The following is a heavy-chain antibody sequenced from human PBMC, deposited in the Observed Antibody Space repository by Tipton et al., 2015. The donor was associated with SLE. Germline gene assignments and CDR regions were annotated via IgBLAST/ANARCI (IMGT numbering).Heavy chain of an antibody. J-gene: IGHJ4*02. V-gene: IGHV1-69*09. CDR1: GYTFTSYG. Sequence: QLVQSGAEVKKPGASVKVSCKASGYTFTSYGISWVRQAPGQGLEWMGRIIPILGTANYAQKFQGRVTITADKSTNTAYMDLSSLRSEDTAVYYCARAPTGIVATMGFDYWGQGTLVTVSS. CDR2: IIPILGTA. CDR3: ARAPTGIVATMGFDY. D-gene: IGHD5-12*01.